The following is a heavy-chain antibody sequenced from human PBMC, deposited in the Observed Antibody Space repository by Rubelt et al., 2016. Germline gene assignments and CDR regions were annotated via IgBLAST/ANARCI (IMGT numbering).Heavy chain of an antibody. V-gene: IGHV4-4*02. Sequence: QVQLQESGPGLVKPSGTLSLTCAVSGGSISSNSWWSWVRQPPGQGLEWIGEVFHSGSTNYNPSLKSPVTISVDQSESRFSLNRTAVTAADTALYVCTSGNYVWFDYWGQGILVIVSS. J-gene: IGHJ4*02. CDR2: VFHSGST. D-gene: IGHD3-16*01. CDR3: TSGNYVWFDY. CDR1: GGSISSNSW.